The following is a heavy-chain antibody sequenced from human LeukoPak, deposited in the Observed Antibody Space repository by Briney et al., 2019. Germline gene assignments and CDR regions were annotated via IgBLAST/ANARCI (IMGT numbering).Heavy chain of an antibody. D-gene: IGHD6-25*01. Sequence: PGGSLRVSCAASEFTFSSYAMHWVRQAPGKGLEWVADISFDGNNEHYADSVKGRFIISRDNSKNTLYLQMNSLRAEDTAVYYCANIIRKYTSGYYYFDYWGQGTLVTVSS. CDR3: ANIIRKYTSGYYYFDY. V-gene: IGHV3-30-3*01. CDR2: ISFDGNNE. J-gene: IGHJ4*02. CDR1: EFTFSSYA.